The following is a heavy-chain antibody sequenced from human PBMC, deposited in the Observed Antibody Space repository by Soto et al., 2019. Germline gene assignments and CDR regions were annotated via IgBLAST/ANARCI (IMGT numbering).Heavy chain of an antibody. CDR2: IYYSGST. Sequence: QLQLQESGPGLVKPSETLSLTCTVSGGSISSSSYYWGWIRQPPGKGLEWIGSIYYSGSTYSNPYRKSRVTISVDTSKNQFSLKLSSVTAADTAVYYCARHPGFADYWGQGTLVTVSS. V-gene: IGHV4-39*01. CDR1: GGSISSSSYY. D-gene: IGHD3-10*01. J-gene: IGHJ4*02. CDR3: ARHPGFADY.